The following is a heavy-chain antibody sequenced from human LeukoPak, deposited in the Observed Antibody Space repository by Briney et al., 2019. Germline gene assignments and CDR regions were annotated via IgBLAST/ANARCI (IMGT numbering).Heavy chain of an antibody. V-gene: IGHV4-39*01. CDR2: MYYGGST. D-gene: IGHD1-26*01. J-gene: IGHJ4*02. Sequence: PSETLSLTCTVSGGSISSSSYYWGWIRQPPGKGLEWIGSMYYGGSTNYNPSLESRVTISLDTSKNQLSLKLRSVTAADTSIYFCAGLHSYYATYYFNYWGQGTLVTVSS. CDR3: AGLHSYYATYYFNY. CDR1: GGSISSSSYY.